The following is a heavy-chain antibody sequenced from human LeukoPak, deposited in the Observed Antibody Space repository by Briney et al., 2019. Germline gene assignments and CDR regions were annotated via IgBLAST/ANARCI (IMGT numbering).Heavy chain of an antibody. CDR2: IYYSGST. V-gene: IGHV4-59*01. CDR1: GGSISSYY. Sequence: SETLSLTXTVSGGSISSYYWSWIRQPPGKGLEGIGYIYYSGSTNYNPSLKSRVTISVDTSKNQFSLKLSSVTAADTAVYYCARGPTTTFRFDPWGQGTLVTVSS. CDR3: ARGPTTTFRFDP. D-gene: IGHD2/OR15-2a*01. J-gene: IGHJ5*02.